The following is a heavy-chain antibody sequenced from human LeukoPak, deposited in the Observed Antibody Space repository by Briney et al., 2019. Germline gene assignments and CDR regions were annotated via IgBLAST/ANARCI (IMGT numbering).Heavy chain of an antibody. Sequence: GRSLRLSCAASGFTFSSYALHWVRQAPGKGLEWVSVISYDGSNKYYADSVKGRFTISRDNSENTLYLQMNSLRAEDTALYYCARVNQQYYYGSGIYRFYYYGMDVWCLGTTVTVSS. V-gene: IGHV3-30-3*01. J-gene: IGHJ6*02. CDR1: GFTFSSYA. CDR2: ISYDGSNK. D-gene: IGHD3-10*01. CDR3: ARVNQQYYYGSGIYRFYYYGMDV.